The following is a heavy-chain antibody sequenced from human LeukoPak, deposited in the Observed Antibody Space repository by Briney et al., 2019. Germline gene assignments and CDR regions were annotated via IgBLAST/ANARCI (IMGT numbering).Heavy chain of an antibody. J-gene: IGHJ4*02. V-gene: IGHV1-2*02. CDR2: INPNSGGT. CDR1: GYTFTSYG. CDR3: ARGYYYDSSGYYY. Sequence: GASVKVSCKASGYTFTSYGISWVRQAPGQGLEWMGWINPNSGGTNHAQKFQGRVTMTRDTSISTAYMELSRLRSDDTAVYYCARGYYYDSSGYYYWGQGTLVTVSS. D-gene: IGHD3-22*01.